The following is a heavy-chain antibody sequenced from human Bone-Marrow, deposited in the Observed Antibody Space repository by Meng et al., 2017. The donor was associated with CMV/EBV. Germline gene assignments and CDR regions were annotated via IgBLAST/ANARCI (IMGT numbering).Heavy chain of an antibody. CDR2: ISYDGSNK. D-gene: IGHD4-11*01. CDR1: GFTFSDFTKYA. CDR3: AKDDYRNYHGMDV. Sequence: GESLKISCAASGFTFSDFTKYALHWVRQAPGKGLEWVAYISYDGSNKFYADSVKGRFTISRDSSKNTLYLQMNSLRDEDTAVYYCAKDDYRNYHGMDVWGQGTTVTVSS. V-gene: IGHV3-30-3*02. J-gene: IGHJ6*02.